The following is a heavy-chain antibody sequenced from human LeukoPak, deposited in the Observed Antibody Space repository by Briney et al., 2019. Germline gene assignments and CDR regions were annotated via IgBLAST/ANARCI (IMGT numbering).Heavy chain of an antibody. CDR1: GFTFSRYA. Sequence: GGSLRLSCAASGFTFSRYAMSWVRQAPGKGLEWVSTFGNSAHYADSVKGRFTISRDNSKNTLYLQMNSLRAEDTAVYYCAKEEDYGDNPFDYWGQGTLVTVSS. V-gene: IGHV3-23*01. CDR3: AKEEDYGDNPFDY. CDR2: FGNSA. D-gene: IGHD4-17*01. J-gene: IGHJ4*02.